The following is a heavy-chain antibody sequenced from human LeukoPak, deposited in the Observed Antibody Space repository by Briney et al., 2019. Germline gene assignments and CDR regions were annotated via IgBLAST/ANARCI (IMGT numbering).Heavy chain of an antibody. CDR3: ARGLGYSYGYGIDY. D-gene: IGHD5-18*01. CDR2: IWFDGSNK. V-gene: IGHV3-33*01. Sequence: GRSLRLSCAASGFIFSSYAMHWVRQAPGKGPEWVAIIWFDGSNKYYAESVEGRSTISRDNSKNTLYLQMNSLRAEDTAVYSCARGLGYSYGYGIDYWGQGTLVIASS. CDR1: GFIFSSYA. J-gene: IGHJ4*02.